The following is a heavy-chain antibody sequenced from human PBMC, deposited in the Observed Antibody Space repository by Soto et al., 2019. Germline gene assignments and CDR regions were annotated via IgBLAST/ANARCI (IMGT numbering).Heavy chain of an antibody. D-gene: IGHD2-21*01. Sequence: PGGSLRLSCAGSGFIFCHYAMSWVRQAPGKGLEWVSSISGSGGSTWYADSVKGRFTISSDSAQSTISLHMNSLRGEDTALYYCAKELASMWSPLDNWGQGALVTVS. V-gene: IGHV3-23*01. CDR2: ISGSGGST. J-gene: IGHJ4*02. CDR1: GFIFCHYA. CDR3: AKELASMWSPLDN.